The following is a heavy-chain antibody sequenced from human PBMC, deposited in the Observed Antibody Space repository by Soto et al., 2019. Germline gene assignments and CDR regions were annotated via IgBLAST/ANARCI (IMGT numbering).Heavy chain of an antibody. V-gene: IGHV1-46*03. CDR1: GYTFTNYY. CDR2: INPRGGST. J-gene: IGHJ4*02. D-gene: IGHD3-9*01. Sequence: ASVKASCKSSGYTFTNYYVHWVRQAPGQGLEWMGIINPRGGSTTYAQKFQGRVTMTRDTSTNTVFMELSSLRSEDTAVYYCTRGLFPTLNDYWGQGTLVTVSS. CDR3: TRGLFPTLNDY.